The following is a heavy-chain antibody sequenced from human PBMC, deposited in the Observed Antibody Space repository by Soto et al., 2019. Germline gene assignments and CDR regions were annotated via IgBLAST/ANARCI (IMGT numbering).Heavy chain of an antibody. CDR2: IYYSGST. V-gene: IGHV4-39*01. CDR1: GGSISSSSYY. J-gene: IGHJ6*03. CDR3: ARHRHCTNGVCSHSYYYMDV. D-gene: IGHD2-8*01. Sequence: PSETLSLTCTVSGGSISSSSYYWGWIRQPPGKGLEWIGSIYYSGSTYYNPSLKSRVTISVDTSKNQFSLKLSSVTAADTAVYYCARHRHCTNGVCSHSYYYMDVWGKGTTVTVSS.